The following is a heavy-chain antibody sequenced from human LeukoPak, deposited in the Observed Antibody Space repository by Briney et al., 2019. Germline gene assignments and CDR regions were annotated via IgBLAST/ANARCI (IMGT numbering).Heavy chain of an antibody. Sequence: PSETLSLTCTVSGGSISSGDYYWSWLRQPPGKGLEWIGYIYYSGSTYYNPSLKSRVTISVDTSKNQFSLKLSSVTAADTAVYYCARDLGGGAAGVDYWGQGTLVTVSS. CDR1: GGSISSGDYY. V-gene: IGHV4-30-4*01. CDR2: IYYSGST. D-gene: IGHD6-13*01. CDR3: ARDLGGGAAGVDY. J-gene: IGHJ4*02.